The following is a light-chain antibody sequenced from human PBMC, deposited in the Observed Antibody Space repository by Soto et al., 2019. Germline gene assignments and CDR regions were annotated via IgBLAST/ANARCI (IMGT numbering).Light chain of an antibody. V-gene: IGKV3-11*01. Sequence: EIVLTQSPATLSLSPGERATLSCRASQSVSKYLAWYQQRPGQAPRLLIFDVSYRATGTPARISGSGSGTDFPLTISSLEPEDFAVYYCQQRTNWQLTFGGGTRVEIK. CDR1: QSVSKY. J-gene: IGKJ4*01. CDR3: QQRTNWQLT. CDR2: DVS.